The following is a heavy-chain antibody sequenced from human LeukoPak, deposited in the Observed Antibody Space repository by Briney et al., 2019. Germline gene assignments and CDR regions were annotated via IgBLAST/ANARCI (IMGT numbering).Heavy chain of an antibody. D-gene: IGHD2-2*01. CDR2: INPNSGGT. J-gene: IGHJ6*02. V-gene: IGHV1-2*02. Sequence: ASVKVSCKASGYTFTGYYMHWVRQAPGQGLEWMGWINPNSGGTNYAQKFQGRVTMTRDTSISTAYMELSRLRSDDTAVYYCARDGGEVPAAALLYGMDVWGQGTTVTVSS. CDR3: ARDGGEVPAAALLYGMDV. CDR1: GYTFTGYY.